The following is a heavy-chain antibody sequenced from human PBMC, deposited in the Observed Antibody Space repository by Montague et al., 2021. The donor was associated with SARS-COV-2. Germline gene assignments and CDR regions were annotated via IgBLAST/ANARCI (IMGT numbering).Heavy chain of an antibody. CDR3: ARLLRSCSNGVCRTYYYYAMDV. V-gene: IGHV4-59*01. CDR1: GGSISGYY. J-gene: IGHJ6*02. Sequence: SETLSLTCTVSGGSISGYYWSWFRQSPGKGLEWIGYIYYSGSTKYNPFLESRVTVSVDRSKNQVSLKLSSVTPADTAVYYCARLLRSCSNGVCRTYYYYAMDVWGQGTTVTVSS. CDR2: IYYSGST. D-gene: IGHD2-8*01.